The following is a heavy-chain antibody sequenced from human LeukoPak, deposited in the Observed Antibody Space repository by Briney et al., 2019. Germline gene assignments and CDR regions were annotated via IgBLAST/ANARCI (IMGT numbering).Heavy chain of an antibody. D-gene: IGHD6-6*01. V-gene: IGHV1-69*05. CDR3: ARRYSSSRGDPY. CDR2: IIPIFGTA. CDR1: GGTFSSYA. Sequence: SVKVSCKASGGTFSSYAISWVRQAPGQGLEWMGGIIPIFGTANYAQKFQGRVTITTDESTSTAYMELSSLRSEDTAVYYCARRYSSSRGDPYWGQGTQVTVSS. J-gene: IGHJ4*02.